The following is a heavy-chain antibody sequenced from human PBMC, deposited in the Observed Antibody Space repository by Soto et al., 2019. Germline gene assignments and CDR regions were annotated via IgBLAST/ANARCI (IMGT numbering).Heavy chain of an antibody. V-gene: IGHV1-18*01. J-gene: IGHJ6*02. CDR3: ARCIQQDYYYGMDV. Sequence: ASVKVSCKASGYTFYSHSISWVRQAPGQGLEWMGRISADNGNTKYTQKFRGRVTMTTDTSTSTVYMELRNLRSDDTAVYYCARCIQQDYYYGMDVWGQGTTVTVSS. CDR1: GYTFYSHS. D-gene: IGHD5-18*01. CDR2: ISADNGNT.